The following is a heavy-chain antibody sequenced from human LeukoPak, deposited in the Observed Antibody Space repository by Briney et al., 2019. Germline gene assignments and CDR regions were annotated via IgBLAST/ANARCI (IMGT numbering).Heavy chain of an antibody. J-gene: IGHJ4*02. CDR1: GYTFTSYG. Sequence: ASVKVSCKASGYTFTSYGISWVRQAPGQWLEWMGWISAYNGNTNYAQKLQGRVTMTTDTSTSTAYMELRSLRSDDTAVYYCARAPHYYDSSGYGYWGQGTLVTVSS. D-gene: IGHD3-22*01. V-gene: IGHV1-18*01. CDR3: ARAPHYYDSSGYGY. CDR2: ISAYNGNT.